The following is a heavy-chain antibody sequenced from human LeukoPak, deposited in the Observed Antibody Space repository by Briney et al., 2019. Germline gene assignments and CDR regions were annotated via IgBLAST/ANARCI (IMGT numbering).Heavy chain of an antibody. CDR3: ARDEAGLHYDY. CDR1: GASINKDY. D-gene: IGHD4-11*01. Sequence: SETLSLTCTVSGASINKDYWAWIRQPAGKGLEWIGRIHPSGITHQNPSLRGRVTMSIDASKNQFSLNLSSVTAADTAVYYCARDEAGLHYDYWGQGTLVTVSS. CDR2: IHPSGIT. V-gene: IGHV4-4*07. J-gene: IGHJ4*02.